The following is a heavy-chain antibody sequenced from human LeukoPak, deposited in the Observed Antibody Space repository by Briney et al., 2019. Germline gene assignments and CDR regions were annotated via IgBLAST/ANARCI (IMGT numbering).Heavy chain of an antibody. CDR1: GFTFSSYA. J-gene: IGHJ4*02. D-gene: IGHD2-2*01. CDR2: ISGSGGST. CDR3: AKDMTVVVVPAAPWVPFDY. Sequence: PGASLRLSCAASGFTFSSYAMSWVRQAPGKGLEWVSAISGSGGSTYYADSVEGRFTISRDNSKNTLYLQMNSLRAEDTAVYYCAKDMTVVVVPAAPWVPFDYWGQGTLVTVSS. V-gene: IGHV3-23*01.